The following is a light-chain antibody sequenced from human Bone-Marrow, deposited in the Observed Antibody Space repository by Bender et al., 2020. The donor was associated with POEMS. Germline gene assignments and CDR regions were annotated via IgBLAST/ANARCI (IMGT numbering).Light chain of an antibody. Sequence: QSVLTQPPSASGTPGQRVTISCSGGNSSIGKNGVNWYQQLAGKPPKLVVYYDDLETSGVSDRFSGSKSGTSASLVIRGLQSEDEADYYCAAWDDSLHGPVFGSGTKVTVL. J-gene: IGLJ1*01. CDR1: NSSIGKNG. V-gene: IGLV1-36*01. CDR3: AAWDDSLHGPV. CDR2: YDD.